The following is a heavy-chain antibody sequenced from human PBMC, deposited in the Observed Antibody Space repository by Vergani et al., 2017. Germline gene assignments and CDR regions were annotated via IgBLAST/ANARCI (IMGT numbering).Heavy chain of an antibody. CDR3: ATPAPYGSRKSTYYGMDV. D-gene: IGHD3-10*01. J-gene: IGHJ6*02. Sequence: QVQLVQSGAEVKKPGSSVKVSCKASGGTFSSYAISWVRQAPGQGLEWMGRIIPIFGTANYAQKFQGRVTITADESTSTAYMELSSLRSEVTAVYYCATPAPYGSRKSTYYGMDVWGQGTTVTVSS. CDR2: IIPIFGTA. CDR1: GGTFSSYA. V-gene: IGHV1-69*13.